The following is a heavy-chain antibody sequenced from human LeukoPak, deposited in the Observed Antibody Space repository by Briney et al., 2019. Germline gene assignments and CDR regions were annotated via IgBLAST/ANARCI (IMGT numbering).Heavy chain of an antibody. CDR2: INQSGST. CDR3: ARSHQVQSRRRWFDP. J-gene: IGHJ5*02. D-gene: IGHD2-2*01. CDR1: GGSFSGFY. V-gene: IGHV4-34*01. Sequence: SETLSLTCAVEGGSFSGFYWTWVRQPPGKGLEWIGEINQSGSTNYNSSLKSRVTVSLDTSKNHFSLNLGSVTAADTAVYYCARSHQVQSRRRWFDPWGQGTLVTVSS.